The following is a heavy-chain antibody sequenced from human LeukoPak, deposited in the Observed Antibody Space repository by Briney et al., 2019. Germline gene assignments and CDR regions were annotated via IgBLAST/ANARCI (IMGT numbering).Heavy chain of an antibody. CDR2: INSDGSST. V-gene: IGHV3-74*01. Sequence: GGSLRLSCAASGFTFSSYWMHWVRQAPGKGLVWVSRINSDGSSTSYADSVKGRFTISRDNAKNTLYLQMNSLRAEDTAVYYCARVGDHYYDSSGYYKPEGAFDIWGQGTMVTVSS. J-gene: IGHJ3*02. D-gene: IGHD3-22*01. CDR1: GFTFSSYW. CDR3: ARVGDHYYDSSGYYKPEGAFDI.